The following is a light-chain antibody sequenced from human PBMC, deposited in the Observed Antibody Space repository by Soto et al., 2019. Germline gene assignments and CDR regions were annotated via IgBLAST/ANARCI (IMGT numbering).Light chain of an antibody. J-gene: IGKJ4*01. CDR2: DAS. V-gene: IGKV1-12*01. CDR3: QQANSFPLT. Sequence: DIQMTQSPSSVSASVGDRVTITCRASQGISSLLAWYQQKPGKAPNLLIFDASSLQSGVPSRFNGSGPGTDVTLTISSLHPEDLATYYCQQANSFPLTFGGGTKGEIK. CDR1: QGISSL.